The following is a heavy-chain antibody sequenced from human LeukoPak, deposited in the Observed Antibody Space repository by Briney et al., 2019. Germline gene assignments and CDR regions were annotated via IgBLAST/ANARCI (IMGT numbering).Heavy chain of an antibody. D-gene: IGHD2-2*02. Sequence: GGSLRLSCAASGFTFSSYAMHWVRQAPGKGLEWVAVISYDGSNKYYADSVKGRFTISRDNSKNTLYLQMNSLRAEDTAVYYCAKDKLVPAAIPDAFDIWGQGTMVTVAS. CDR1: GFTFSSYA. J-gene: IGHJ3*02. V-gene: IGHV3-30-3*01. CDR3: AKDKLVPAAIPDAFDI. CDR2: ISYDGSNK.